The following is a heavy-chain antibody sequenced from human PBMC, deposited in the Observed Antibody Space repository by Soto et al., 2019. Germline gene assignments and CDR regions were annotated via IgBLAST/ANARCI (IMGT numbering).Heavy chain of an antibody. V-gene: IGHV3-21*01. CDR2: ISSSSSYI. Sequence: GGSLRLSCAASGFTFSSYSMNWVRQAPGKGLEWVSSISSSSSYIYYADSVKGRFTISRDNAKNSLYLQMNSLRAEDTAVYYCARDYYDKEYYFDYWGQGTLVTVSS. CDR1: GFTFSSYS. D-gene: IGHD3-3*01. J-gene: IGHJ4*02. CDR3: ARDYYDKEYYFDY.